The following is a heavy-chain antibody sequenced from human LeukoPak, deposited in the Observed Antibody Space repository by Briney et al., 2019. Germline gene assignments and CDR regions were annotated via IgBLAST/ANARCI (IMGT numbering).Heavy chain of an antibody. CDR2: IYYSGST. J-gene: IGHJ4*02. V-gene: IGHV4-39*01. Sequence: SETLSLTCTVSGGSISSSSYYWGWIRQPPGKGLEWIGSIYYSGSTYYNPSLKSRVTISVDTSKNQFSLKLSSVTAADTAVYYRAGLRGSGFDYWGQGTLVTVSS. CDR1: GGSISSSSYY. D-gene: IGHD3-10*01. CDR3: AGLRGSGFDY.